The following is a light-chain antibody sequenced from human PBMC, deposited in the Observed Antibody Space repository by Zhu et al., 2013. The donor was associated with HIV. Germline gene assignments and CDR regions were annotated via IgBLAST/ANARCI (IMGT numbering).Light chain of an antibody. CDR2: GAS. Sequence: EIVMTQSPATLSVSPGERVALSCRASQSVNRNLAWYQQRHGQAPRLLIYGASTRATGTPDRFTGSGSGTDFTLTISTLEPEDFALFYCQQYGSSPLTFGGGTKVEI. J-gene: IGKJ4*01. CDR3: QQYGSSPLT. CDR1: QSVNRN. V-gene: IGKV3-20*01.